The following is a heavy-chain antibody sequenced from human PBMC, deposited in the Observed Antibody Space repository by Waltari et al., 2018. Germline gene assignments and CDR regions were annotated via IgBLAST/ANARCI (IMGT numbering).Heavy chain of an antibody. CDR2: IIPILGIA. CDR3: AREAMVQQWLGAPYFDY. Sequence: QVQLVQSGAEVKKPGSSVKVSCKASGGTFSSYAISWVRQAPGQGLEWMGGIIPILGIANYAQKFQGRVTITADESTSTAYMELSSLRSEDTAVYYCAREAMVQQWLGAPYFDYWGQGTLVTVSS. J-gene: IGHJ4*02. CDR1: GGTFSSYA. V-gene: IGHV1-69*04. D-gene: IGHD6-19*01.